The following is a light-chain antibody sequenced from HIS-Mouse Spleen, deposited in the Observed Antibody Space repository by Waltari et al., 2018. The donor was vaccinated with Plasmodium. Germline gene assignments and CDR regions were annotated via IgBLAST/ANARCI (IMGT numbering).Light chain of an antibody. CDR1: KLGDKY. CDR3: QAWDSSTDYV. Sequence: SYELTQPPSVSVSPGQTASITCSGDKLGDKYACWYQQKPGQSPGLVIYQDSKRPSGIPERFSGSHSGNTATLTISGTQAMDEADYYCQAWDSSTDYVFGTGTKVTVL. V-gene: IGLV3-1*01. J-gene: IGLJ1*01. CDR2: QDS.